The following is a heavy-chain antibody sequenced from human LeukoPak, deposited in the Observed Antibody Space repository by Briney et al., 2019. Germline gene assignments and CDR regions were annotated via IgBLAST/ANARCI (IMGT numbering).Heavy chain of an antibody. CDR1: GFTFSDYY. CDR3: ARDGKAVAVAFDI. J-gene: IGHJ3*02. D-gene: IGHD6-19*01. V-gene: IGHV3-11*04. Sequence: GGSLRLSCAASGFTFSDYYMSWLRQAPGKGLEWVSYIGSSGRTIYYADSVKGRFTIPRDNAKNPLYLQMNSLRAEDTAVYYCARDGKAVAVAFDIWGQGTMVTVSS. CDR2: IGSSGRTI.